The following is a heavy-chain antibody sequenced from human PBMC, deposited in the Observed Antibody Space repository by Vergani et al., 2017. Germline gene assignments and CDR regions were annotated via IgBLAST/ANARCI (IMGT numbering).Heavy chain of an antibody. J-gene: IGHJ4*02. CDR1: GFTFSSYG. CDR3: AKDFVGHSGSYLGYFDY. Sequence: QVQLVESGGGVVQPGRSLRLSCAASGFTFSSYGMHWVRQAPGKGLEWVAVISYDGSNKYYADSVKGRFTISRDNSKNTLYLQINSLRAEDTAVYYCAKDFVGHSGSYLGYFDYWGQGTLVTVSS. D-gene: IGHD1-26*01. V-gene: IGHV3-30*18. CDR2: ISYDGSNK.